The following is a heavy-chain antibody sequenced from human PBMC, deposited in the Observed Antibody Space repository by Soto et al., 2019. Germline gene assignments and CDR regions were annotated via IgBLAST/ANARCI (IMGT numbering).Heavy chain of an antibody. J-gene: IGHJ4*02. CDR1: GYTFTSYG. V-gene: IGHV1-18*01. CDR2: ISAYNGNT. D-gene: IGHD2-8*01. Sequence: GASVKVSCKASGYTFTSYGISWVRQAPGQGLEWMGWISAYNGNTNYAQKLQGRVTMTTDTSTSTAYMELRSLRSDDTAVYYCARDGYCTNGVCYTADYWGQGTLVTVSS. CDR3: ARDGYCTNGVCYTADY.